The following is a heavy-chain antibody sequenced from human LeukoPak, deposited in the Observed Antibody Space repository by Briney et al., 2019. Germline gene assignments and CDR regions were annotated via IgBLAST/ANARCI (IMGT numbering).Heavy chain of an antibody. CDR1: GFTFSNAW. D-gene: IGHD1-26*01. Sequence: GGSLRLSCAASGFTFSNAWMSWVRQAPGKGLEWVGRIKSKTDGGTTDYAAPVKGRFTISRDDSKNTLYLQMNSLRAEDTGVYYCTRGLRSYDAFDYWGQGTLVTVSS. V-gene: IGHV3-15*01. J-gene: IGHJ4*02. CDR2: IKSKTDGGTT. CDR3: TRGLRSYDAFDY.